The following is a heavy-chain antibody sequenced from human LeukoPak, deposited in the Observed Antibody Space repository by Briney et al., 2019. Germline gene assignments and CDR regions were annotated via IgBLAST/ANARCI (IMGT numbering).Heavy chain of an antibody. Sequence: GGSLRLSCAASGFTFSSYAMSWVRQAPGKGLEWVSSISSSSSYIYYADSVKGRFTISRDNAKNSLYLRMNSLRAEDTAVYYCARDQGWLRLNYYYYYGMDVWGQGTTVTVSS. CDR1: GFTFSSYA. D-gene: IGHD5-12*01. V-gene: IGHV3-21*01. CDR3: ARDQGWLRLNYYYYYGMDV. J-gene: IGHJ6*02. CDR2: ISSSSSYI.